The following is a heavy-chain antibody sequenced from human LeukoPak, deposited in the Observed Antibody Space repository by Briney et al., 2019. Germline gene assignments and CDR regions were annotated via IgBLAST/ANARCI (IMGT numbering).Heavy chain of an antibody. CDR2: INHSGST. CDR1: GGSFSGYY. CDR3: ARLLGRLWFGEFSAFDI. V-gene: IGHV4-34*01. D-gene: IGHD3-10*01. J-gene: IGHJ3*02. Sequence: ASETLSLTCAVYGGSFSGYYWSWIRQPPGKGLEWLGEINHSGSTNYNPSLKSRVTISVDTSKNQFSLKLSSVTAADTAVYYCARLLGRLWFGEFSAFDIWGQGTMVTVSS.